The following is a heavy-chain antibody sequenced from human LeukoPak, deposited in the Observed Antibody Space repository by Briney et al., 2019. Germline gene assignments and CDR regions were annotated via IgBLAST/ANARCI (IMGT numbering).Heavy chain of an antibody. J-gene: IGHJ4*02. CDR3: ARDEINLGGYYDSSGYSPPFFDY. V-gene: IGHV1-18*01. Sequence: ASVKVSCKASGYTFTSYGISWVRQAPGQGLEWMGWISAYNGNTNYAQKLQGGVTMTTDTSTSTAYMELRSLRSDDTAVYYCARDEINLGGYYDSSGYSPPFFDYWGQGTLVTVSS. CDR2: ISAYNGNT. CDR1: GYTFTSYG. D-gene: IGHD3-22*01.